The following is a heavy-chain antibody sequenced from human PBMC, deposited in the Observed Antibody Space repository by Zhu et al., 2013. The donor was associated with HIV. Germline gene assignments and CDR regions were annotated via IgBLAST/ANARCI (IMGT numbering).Heavy chain of an antibody. J-gene: IGHJ6*02. CDR2: IIPILGIA. CDR3: ARSPGDYGGYYYGMDV. CDR1: GGTFSSYT. D-gene: IGHD4-17*01. V-gene: IGHV1-69*02. Sequence: QVQLVQSGAEVKKPGSSVKVSCKASGGTFSSYTISWVRQAPGQGLEWMGRIIPILGIANYAQKFQGRVTITADKSTSTAYMELSSLRSEDTAVYYCARSPGDYGGYYYGMDVWGQGTTVTVSS.